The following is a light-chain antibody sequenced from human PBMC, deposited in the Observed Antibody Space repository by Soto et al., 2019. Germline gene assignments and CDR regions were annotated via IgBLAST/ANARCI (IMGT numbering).Light chain of an antibody. CDR2: GGS. Sequence: EIVLTQSPVTLSLSPGERATLTCSASQSVSSNYLGWYQKKPGQPPRLLIYGGSSRATGIPDRFSGSGSGTDFTLTISSLQPEDFATYYCQQLNSYPPDTFGQGTRLEIK. CDR1: QSVSSNY. J-gene: IGKJ5*01. V-gene: IGKV3-20*01. CDR3: QQLNSYPPDT.